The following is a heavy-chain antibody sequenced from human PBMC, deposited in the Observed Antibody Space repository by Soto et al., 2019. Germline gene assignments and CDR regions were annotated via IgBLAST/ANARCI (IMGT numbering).Heavy chain of an antibody. J-gene: IGHJ4*02. V-gene: IGHV1-18*01. CDR2: ISTDKGNT. CDR3: ARDRDWNLDY. CDR1: GYGFTTYG. Sequence: ASVKVSCKASGYGFTTYGMTWVRQAPGQGLEWMGWISTDKGNTKYAQNFQSRATLTTDTSTSTAYMELRSLRSDDTAVYYCARDRDWNLDYWGQGTLVTVSS. D-gene: IGHD2-21*02.